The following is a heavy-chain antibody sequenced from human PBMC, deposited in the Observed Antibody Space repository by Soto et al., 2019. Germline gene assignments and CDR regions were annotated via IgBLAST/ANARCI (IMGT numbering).Heavy chain of an antibody. D-gene: IGHD3-3*01. CDR1: GFTFSSYA. Sequence: GGSLRLSCAASGFTFSSYAMHWVRQAPGKGLEWVAVISYDGSNKYYADSVKGRFTISRDNSKNTLYLQMNSLRAEDTAVYYCARESDLATGAFDYWGQGTLVTVSS. V-gene: IGHV3-30-3*01. CDR3: ARESDLATGAFDY. CDR2: ISYDGSNK. J-gene: IGHJ4*02.